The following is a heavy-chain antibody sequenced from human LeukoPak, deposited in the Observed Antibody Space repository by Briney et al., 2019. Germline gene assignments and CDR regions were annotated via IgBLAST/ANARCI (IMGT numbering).Heavy chain of an antibody. CDR2: ISSSGTYI. D-gene: IGHD3-22*01. CDR3: AREYDSSGYSSGGFDY. Sequence: GGSLRLSCAASEFTFSSYNMNWVRQAPGKGLEWVSSISSSGTYIYYADSVKGRFTISRDNAKNSLYLQMNSLRAEDTAVYYCAREYDSSGYSSGGFDYWGQGTLVTVSS. CDR1: EFTFSSYN. V-gene: IGHV3-21*01. J-gene: IGHJ4*02.